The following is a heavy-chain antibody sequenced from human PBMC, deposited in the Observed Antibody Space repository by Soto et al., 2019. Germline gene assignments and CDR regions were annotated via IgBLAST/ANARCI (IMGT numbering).Heavy chain of an antibody. CDR1: GFPFSSYA. J-gene: IGHJ5*02. Sequence: PGGSLRLSCAASGFPFSSYAMSWVRQAPGKGLEWVSAISGSGGSTYYADSVKGRFTISRDNSKNTLYLQMNSLRAEDTAVYYCASHPEDFWSGYYNWFDPWGQGTLVTVSS. V-gene: IGHV3-23*01. D-gene: IGHD3-3*01. CDR3: ASHPEDFWSGYYNWFDP. CDR2: ISGSGGST.